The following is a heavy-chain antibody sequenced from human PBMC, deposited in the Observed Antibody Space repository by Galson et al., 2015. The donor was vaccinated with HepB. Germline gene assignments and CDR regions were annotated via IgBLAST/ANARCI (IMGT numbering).Heavy chain of an antibody. CDR3: ARNIILYCSSTSCQSGSYNWFDP. D-gene: IGHD2-2*01. CDR2: ISAYNGNT. CDR1: GYTFTSYG. J-gene: IGHJ5*02. V-gene: IGHV1-18*01. Sequence: SVKVSCKASGYTFTSYGISWVRQAPGQGLEWMGWISAYNGNTNYAQKLQGRVTMTTDTSTSTAYMELRSLRSDDTAVYYCARNIILYCSSTSCQSGSYNWFDPWGQGTLVTVSS.